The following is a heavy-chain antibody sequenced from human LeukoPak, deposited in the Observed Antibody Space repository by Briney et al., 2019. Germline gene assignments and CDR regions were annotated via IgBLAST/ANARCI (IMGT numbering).Heavy chain of an antibody. V-gene: IGHV3-11*01. CDR2: ISSSGSTI. J-gene: IGHJ6*03. D-gene: IGHD6-6*01. CDR3: ARNKLTYYYYMDV. Sequence: GGSLRLSCAASGFTFSDYYMSWIRQAPGKGLEWVSYISSSGSTIYYAGSVKGRFTISRDNAKNSLYLQMNSLRAEDTAVYYCARNKLTYYYYMDVWGRGTTVTVSS. CDR1: GFTFSDYY.